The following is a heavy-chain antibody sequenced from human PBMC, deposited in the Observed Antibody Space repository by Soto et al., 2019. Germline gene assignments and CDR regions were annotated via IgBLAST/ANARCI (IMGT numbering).Heavy chain of an antibody. V-gene: IGHV3-74*01. CDR3: ARRREGYYYGLDV. J-gene: IGHJ6*02. CDR1: RFTFSSYW. Sequence: GGSPRLSCAASRFTFSSYWMYWVRQAPGKGLVWVSRINSDGSSTRYADSVKGRFSISRDNSKSTLYLQMNTLRAEDTAVYYCARRREGYYYGLDVWGQGTTVTVSS. D-gene: IGHD1-26*01. CDR2: INSDGSST.